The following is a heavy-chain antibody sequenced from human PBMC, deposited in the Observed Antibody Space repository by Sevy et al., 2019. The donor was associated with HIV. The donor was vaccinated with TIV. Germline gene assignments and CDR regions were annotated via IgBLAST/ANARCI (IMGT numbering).Heavy chain of an antibody. CDR1: GFTFSSYA. V-gene: IGHV3-23*01. J-gene: IGHJ6*02. CDR3: AKDDPMRSYYYGMDV. CDR2: ISGSGGST. Sequence: GGSLRLSCAASGFTFSSYAMSWVHQAPGKGLEWVSAISGSGGSTYYADSVKGRFTISRDNSKNTLYLQMNSLRAEDTAVYYCAKDDPMRSYYYGMDVWGQGTTVTVSS.